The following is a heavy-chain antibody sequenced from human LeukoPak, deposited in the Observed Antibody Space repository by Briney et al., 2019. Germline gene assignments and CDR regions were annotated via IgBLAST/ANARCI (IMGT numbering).Heavy chain of an antibody. D-gene: IGHD3/OR15-3a*01. CDR1: GGSFSVYH. V-gene: IGHV4-34*01. CDR3: ARESGGTGH. J-gene: IGHJ4*02. CDR2: INHSGSL. Sequence: PSETLSPTCAVSGGSFSVYHWSWIRKPTGKGLEWIGEINHSGSLNYNASLKSRVSISADTSKNQFSLKLTSVTASDTAVYYCARESGGTGHWGQGTLVTVSS.